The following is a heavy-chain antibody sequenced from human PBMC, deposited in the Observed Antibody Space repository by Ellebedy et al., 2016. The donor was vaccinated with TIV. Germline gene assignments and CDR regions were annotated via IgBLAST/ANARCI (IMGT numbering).Heavy chain of an antibody. CDR3: ASSVDTAKGTYDY. Sequence: SETLSLTXAVYGGSFGGYYWSWIRQPPGKGLEWIGEINHSGSTNYNPSLKSRVTISVDTSKNQFSLKLSSVTAADTAVYYCASSVDTAKGTYDYWGQGTLVTVSS. D-gene: IGHD5-18*01. V-gene: IGHV4-34*01. CDR2: INHSGST. J-gene: IGHJ4*02. CDR1: GGSFGGYY.